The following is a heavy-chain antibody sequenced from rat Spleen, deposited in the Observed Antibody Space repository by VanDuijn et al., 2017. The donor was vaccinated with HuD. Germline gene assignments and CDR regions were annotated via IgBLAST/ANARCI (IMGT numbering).Heavy chain of an antibody. Sequence: EVQLVESGGGLVQPGRSLKLSCAASGLPFSDYYMAWVRQAPTKGLEWVAAISAGGGNTYFRDYVKGRFTISRDNGKTTLYLQMDSLRSEDTSTYYCARGTTPWGQGVMVTVSS. J-gene: IGHJ2*01. CDR2: ISAGGGNT. CDR1: GLPFSDYY. CDR3: ARGTTP. V-gene: IGHV5-25*01. D-gene: IGHD1-4*01.